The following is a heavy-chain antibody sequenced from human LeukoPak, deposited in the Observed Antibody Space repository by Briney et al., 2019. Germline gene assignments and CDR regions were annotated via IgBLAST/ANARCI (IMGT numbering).Heavy chain of an antibody. D-gene: IGHD3-22*01. CDR1: GFIFSNYG. J-gene: IGHJ4*02. Sequence: GGSLRLSCTASGFIFSNYGMHWVRQAPGKGLEWVAVISYDGSNEYYADSVKGRFTISRDNSKNTLFLQMNSLRPEDTAVYHCAKVALFSGYYPPFDYWGQGTLVTVSS. CDR3: AKVALFSGYYPPFDY. V-gene: IGHV3-30*18. CDR2: ISYDGSNE.